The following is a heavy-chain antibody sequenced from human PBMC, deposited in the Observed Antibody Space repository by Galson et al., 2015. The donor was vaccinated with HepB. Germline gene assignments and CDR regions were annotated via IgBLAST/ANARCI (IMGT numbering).Heavy chain of an antibody. Sequence: SLRLSCAASGFTFSTYSINWVRQAPGKGLEWVSSISGGGLYILYADSVKGRFTISRDDAKDSVFLQMNNLRAEDTALYFCARGETVGPTTRFDLWGQGTLVTVSS. CDR3: ARGETVGPTTRFDL. CDR1: GFTFSTYS. J-gene: IGHJ4*02. D-gene: IGHD1-26*01. CDR2: ISGGGLYI. V-gene: IGHV3-21*01.